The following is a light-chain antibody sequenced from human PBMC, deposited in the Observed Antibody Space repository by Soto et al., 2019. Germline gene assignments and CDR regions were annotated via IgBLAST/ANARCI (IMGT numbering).Light chain of an antibody. CDR1: SSDVGAYNF. CDR2: NVY. V-gene: IGLV2-14*03. Sequence: LSQPASVSGSPGQSITISCTGTSSDVGAYNFVSWHQQHPGKAPKLMIYNVYDRPSGVSYRFSGSKSGNTASLTISGLQGEDEADYYCSAYTVSRTYVFGTGTKVTVL. J-gene: IGLJ1*01. CDR3: SAYTVSRTYV.